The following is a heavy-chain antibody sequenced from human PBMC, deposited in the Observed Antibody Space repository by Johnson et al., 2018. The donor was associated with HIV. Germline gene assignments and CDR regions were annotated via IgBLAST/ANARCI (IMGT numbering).Heavy chain of an antibody. Sequence: VQLVESWGGLVQPGGSLRLSCAASGFTVSSNYMSWVRQAPGKGLEWVANIKQDGSETYSVDSVKGRFTISRDNAKNSLYLQMNSLRAEDTAVYYCAREAVTRRGWGHVFDIWGQGTMVTVSS. CDR1: GFTVSSNY. D-gene: IGHD3-16*01. V-gene: IGHV3-7*01. CDR3: AREAVTRRGWGHVFDI. CDR2: IKQDGSET. J-gene: IGHJ3*02.